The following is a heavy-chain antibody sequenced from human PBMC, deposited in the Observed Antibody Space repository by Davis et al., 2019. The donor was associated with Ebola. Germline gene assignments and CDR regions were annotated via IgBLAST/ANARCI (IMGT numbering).Heavy chain of an antibody. Sequence: SETLSLTCTVSGGSISSYYWSWIRQPPGKGLEWIGYIYYSGSTHYNPSLKSRVTISVDTSKNQFSLKLSSVTAADTAVYYCARVNYDFWSGYYTGNWFDPWGQGTLVTVSS. CDR3: ARVNYDFWSGYYTGNWFDP. J-gene: IGHJ5*02. CDR2: IYYSGST. D-gene: IGHD3-3*01. V-gene: IGHV4-59*01. CDR1: GGSISSYY.